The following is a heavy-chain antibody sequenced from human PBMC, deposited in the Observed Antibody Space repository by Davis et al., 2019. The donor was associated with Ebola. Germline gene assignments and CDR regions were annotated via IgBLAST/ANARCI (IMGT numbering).Heavy chain of an antibody. V-gene: IGHV3-15*01. Sequence: GESLKISCAVSGFILNTDWMSWVRQAPGKGLEWVGRVKSKSDGGTIDYAAPVKGRFSISGDVSANTLYLRMNSLKVEDTAVYYCTTDRFHWGRGTLVTVSS. J-gene: IGHJ4*02. CDR1: GFILNTDW. CDR3: TTDRFH. CDR2: VKSKSDGGTI.